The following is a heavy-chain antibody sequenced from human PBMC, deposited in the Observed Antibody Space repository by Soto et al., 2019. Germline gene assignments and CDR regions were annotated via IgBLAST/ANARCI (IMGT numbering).Heavy chain of an antibody. CDR3: EKDLYGSGITSLFDY. D-gene: IGHD3-10*01. CDR2: ISGSGGST. J-gene: IGHJ4*02. V-gene: IGHV3-23*01. Sequence: GGSLRLSCAASGLTFSSYAMTCVLQAPGKGLEWVSAISGSGGSTYYADSVKGRFTIARDNSKNTLYLEMNSLGAEDTAVYYCEKDLYGSGITSLFDYWGQGTLVSVS. CDR1: GLTFSSYA.